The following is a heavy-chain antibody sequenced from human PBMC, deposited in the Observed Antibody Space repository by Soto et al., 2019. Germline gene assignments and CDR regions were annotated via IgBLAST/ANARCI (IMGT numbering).Heavy chain of an antibody. CDR3: ARAAAGRSNYYYYGMDV. CDR2: IWYDGSNK. CDR1: GFTFSSYG. J-gene: IGHJ6*02. Sequence: PGGSLRLSCEASGFTFSSYGMQWVRQAPGKGLEWVAVIWYDGSNKYYADSVKGRFTISRDNSKNTLYLQMNSLRAEDTAVYYCARAAAGRSNYYYYGMDVWGQGTTVTVSS. D-gene: IGHD6-13*01. V-gene: IGHV3-33*01.